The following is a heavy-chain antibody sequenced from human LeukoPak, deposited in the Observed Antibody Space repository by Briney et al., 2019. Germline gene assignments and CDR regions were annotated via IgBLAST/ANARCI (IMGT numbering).Heavy chain of an antibody. CDR2: IWYDGSNK. D-gene: IGHD6-13*01. Sequence: GGSLRLSCAASVCTFSSYCMHWVREAPGKGLEWVAVIWYDGSNKYYADSVKGRFTISRDNSKNTLYLQMNSLRAVDTAVYYCAREGVAAAATELDYWGQGTLVTVSS. J-gene: IGHJ4*02. V-gene: IGHV3-33*01. CDR1: VCTFSSYC. CDR3: AREGVAAAATELDY.